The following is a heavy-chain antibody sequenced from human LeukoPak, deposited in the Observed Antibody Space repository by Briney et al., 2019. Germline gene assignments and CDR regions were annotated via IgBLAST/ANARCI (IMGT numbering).Heavy chain of an antibody. CDR3: ARPTGLGTHPFET. V-gene: IGHV3-21*01. J-gene: IGHJ5*02. CDR1: GFTFSSYS. D-gene: IGHD3-16*01. CDR2: ISSSSSYI. Sequence: PGGSLRLSCAASGFTFSSYSMNWVRQVPGKGLEWVSSISSSSSYIYYADSVKGRFTISRDNAKNSLYLQMNSLRAEDTAVYYCARPTGLGTHPFETWGQGTLVTVSS.